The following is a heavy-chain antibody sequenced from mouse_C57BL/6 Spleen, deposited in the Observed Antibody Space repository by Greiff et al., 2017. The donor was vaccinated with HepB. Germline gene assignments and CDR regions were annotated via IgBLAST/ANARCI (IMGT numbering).Heavy chain of an antibody. V-gene: IGHV3-6*01. J-gene: IGHJ4*01. Sequence: EVKLMESGPGLVKPSQSLSLTCSVTGYSITSGYYWNWIRQFPGNKLEWMGYISYDGSNNYNPSLKNRISITRDTSKNQFFLKLNSVTTEDTATYYCARADYYGSIAMDYWGQGTSVTVSS. D-gene: IGHD1-1*01. CDR3: ARADYYGSIAMDY. CDR2: ISYDGSN. CDR1: GYSITSGYY.